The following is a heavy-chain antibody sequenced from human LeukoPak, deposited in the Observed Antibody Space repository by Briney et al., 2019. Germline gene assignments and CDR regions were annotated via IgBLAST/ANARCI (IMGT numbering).Heavy chain of an antibody. D-gene: IGHD3-3*01. Sequence: AASVKVSCKASGGTFSSYAISWVRQAPGQGLEWMGGIIPIFGTANYAQKFQGRVTITADESTSTAYMELSSLRSEDTAVYYCARVRGITIFGVAHYYYYMDVWGKGTTVTVSS. J-gene: IGHJ6*03. CDR2: IIPIFGTA. V-gene: IGHV1-69*13. CDR3: ARVRGITIFGVAHYYYYMDV. CDR1: GGTFSSYA.